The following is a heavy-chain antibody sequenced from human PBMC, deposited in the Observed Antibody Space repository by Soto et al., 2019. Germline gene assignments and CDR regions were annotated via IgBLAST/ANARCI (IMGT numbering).Heavy chain of an antibody. Sequence: AGGSMRVSRAAAGLKSGSYGVSWVRKEKGKGLEWVSAISGSGGSTYYADSVKGRFTISRDNSKNTLYLQMNSLRAEDTAVYYCAKVFPYDFWSGYKSPYYYYGMDVWGQRTTLSVSS. V-gene: IGHV3-23*01. CDR2: ISGSGGST. CDR1: GLKSGSYG. D-gene: IGHD3-3*01. CDR3: AKVFPYDFWSGYKSPYYYYGMDV. J-gene: IGHJ6*02.